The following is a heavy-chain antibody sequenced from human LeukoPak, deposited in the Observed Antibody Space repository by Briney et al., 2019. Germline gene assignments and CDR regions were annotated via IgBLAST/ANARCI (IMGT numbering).Heavy chain of an antibody. CDR1: GFTFTTYW. CDR2: IKQDGSET. J-gene: IGHJ4*02. Sequence: GGSLRLSCAASGFTFTTYWMTWVRQAPGKGLEWVANIKQDGSETYYVDSVKGRFTISRDNAKNSLYLQMNSLRAEDTAVYYCARDSGGRVYNYWGQGTLVTVSP. D-gene: IGHD6-13*01. CDR3: ARDSGGRVYNY. V-gene: IGHV3-7*03.